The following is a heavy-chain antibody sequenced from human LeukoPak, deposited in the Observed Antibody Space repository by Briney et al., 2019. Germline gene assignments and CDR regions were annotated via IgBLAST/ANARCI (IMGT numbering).Heavy chain of an antibody. V-gene: IGHV1-2*06. CDR2: INPNSGGT. J-gene: IGHJ4*02. CDR1: GYTFTGYY. D-gene: IGHD3-22*01. Sequence: EASVKVSCKASGYTFTGYYMHWVRQAPGQGLEWMGRINPNSGGTNYAQKFQDRVTMTRDTSTSTAYMELSRLRSDDTAVYYCANVYYDSSGPPDYWGQGTLVTVSS. CDR3: ANVYYDSSGPPDY.